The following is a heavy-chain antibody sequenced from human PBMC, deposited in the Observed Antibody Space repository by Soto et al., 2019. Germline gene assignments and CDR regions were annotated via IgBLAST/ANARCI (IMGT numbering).Heavy chain of an antibody. Sequence: PSETLSLTCTVSGGSISSSSYYWGWIRQPPGKGLEWIGSIYYSGSTYYNPFLKSRVTISVDTSKNQFSPKLSSVTAADTAVYYCASLYGSGSYSFDYWGQGTLVTVSS. CDR2: IYYSGST. D-gene: IGHD3-10*01. V-gene: IGHV4-39*01. J-gene: IGHJ4*02. CDR3: ASLYGSGSYSFDY. CDR1: GGSISSSSYY.